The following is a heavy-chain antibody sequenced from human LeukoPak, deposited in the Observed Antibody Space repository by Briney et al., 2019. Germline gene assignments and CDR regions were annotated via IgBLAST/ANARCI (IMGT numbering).Heavy chain of an antibody. CDR3: AKAHGGTYYNDAFDG. Sequence: PGASKSPSSGSSGSAFSTYGMSGGRQAPGTGVWLVLGYSGDGDGPLYADSVRGRFTISRAHSKNTLSLQMDSLRVEDTAVYYCAKAHGGTYYNDAFDGLGQGTMVTVSS. CDR1: GSAFSTYG. CDR2: YSGDGDGP. V-gene: IGHV3-23*01. J-gene: IGHJ3*01. D-gene: IGHD1-26*01.